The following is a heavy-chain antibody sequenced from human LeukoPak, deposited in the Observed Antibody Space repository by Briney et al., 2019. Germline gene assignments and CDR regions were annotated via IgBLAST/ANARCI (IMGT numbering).Heavy chain of an antibody. Sequence: KVSFKGSGYSFTSYWIGWVRQMPGKGLEWMGIIYPGDSDTRYSPSFQGQVTISADKSISTAYLQWSSLKASDTAMYYCARHLTLLWFGELSGPFDYWGQGTLVTVSS. V-gene: IGHV5-51*01. J-gene: IGHJ4*02. D-gene: IGHD3-10*01. CDR3: ARHLTLLWFGELSGPFDY. CDR2: IYPGDSDT. CDR1: GYSFTSYW.